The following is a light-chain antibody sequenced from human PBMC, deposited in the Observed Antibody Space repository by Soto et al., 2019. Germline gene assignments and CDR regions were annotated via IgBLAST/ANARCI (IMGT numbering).Light chain of an antibody. CDR1: QRVSSSY. J-gene: IGKJ4*01. Sequence: EIVLTQSPGTLSLSPGERATLSCRASQRVSSSYLARYQQKPGQAPRLLIYGASSRATGVPDRFSGSGSGTDFTLTISRLEPEDFAVYSCQQYGSFPLTFGGGTKVEI. CDR3: QQYGSFPLT. CDR2: GAS. V-gene: IGKV3-20*01.